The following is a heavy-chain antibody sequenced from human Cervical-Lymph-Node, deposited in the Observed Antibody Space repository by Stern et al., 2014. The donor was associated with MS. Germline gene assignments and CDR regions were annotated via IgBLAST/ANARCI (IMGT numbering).Heavy chain of an antibody. D-gene: IGHD3-9*01. CDR1: GYTFTTFW. J-gene: IGHJ3*02. CDR2: IYPGDSDT. Sequence: VHLVESGPEVRKPGESLKISCKASGYTFTTFWIGWVRQVPGKGLEGVGVIYPGDSDTRYRPSFQGQVTISADNSISTAFLQWRRLKASDTAIYYCARRDVLTGFDVFDIWGRGTLVTVSS. V-gene: IGHV5-51*03. CDR3: ARRDVLTGFDVFDI.